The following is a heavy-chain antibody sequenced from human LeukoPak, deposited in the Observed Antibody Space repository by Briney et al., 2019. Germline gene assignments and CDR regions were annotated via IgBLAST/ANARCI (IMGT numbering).Heavy chain of an antibody. D-gene: IGHD5-24*01. Sequence: GRSLRLSCAASGFTFSSYGMHWVRQAPGKGLEWVAVIWYDGSNKYYGDSVKGRFTISRDNSKKTLYLQMNSLRVEDTAVYYCARGDGYNDAEYLQHWGQGTLVTVS. CDR1: GFTFSSYG. CDR2: IWYDGSNK. CDR3: ARGDGYNDAEYLQH. V-gene: IGHV3-33*01. J-gene: IGHJ1*01.